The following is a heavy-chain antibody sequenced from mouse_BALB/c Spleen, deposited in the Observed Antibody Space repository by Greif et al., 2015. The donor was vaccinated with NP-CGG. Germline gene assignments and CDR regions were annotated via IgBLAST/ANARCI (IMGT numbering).Heavy chain of an antibody. Sequence: EVQLVESGAELVRPGALVKLSCKASGFNIKDYYMHWVKQRPEQGLEWIGWIDPENGNTIYDPKFQGKASITADTSSNTAYLQLSSLTSEDTAVYYCARWGLGQGGYWGQGTTLTVSS. CDR3: ARWGLGQGGY. J-gene: IGHJ2*01. CDR2: IDPENGNT. V-gene: IGHV14-1*02. D-gene: IGHD3-3*01. CDR1: GFNIKDYY.